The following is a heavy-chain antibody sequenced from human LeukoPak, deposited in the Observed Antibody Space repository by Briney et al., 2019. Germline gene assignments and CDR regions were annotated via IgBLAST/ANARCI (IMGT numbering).Heavy chain of an antibody. CDR2: ISSSSSYI. CDR3: ARASTTTVNAALDF. J-gene: IGHJ4*02. D-gene: IGHD4-17*01. Sequence: PGGSLRLSCAAFGFTFSSYSMTWGRQAPGKALDWVSSISSSSSYIYYADSVKGRFTISRDNAKNSLYLQMNSLRAEDTAVYYCARASTTTVNAALDFWGQGTLVTVSS. CDR1: GFTFSSYS. V-gene: IGHV3-21*01.